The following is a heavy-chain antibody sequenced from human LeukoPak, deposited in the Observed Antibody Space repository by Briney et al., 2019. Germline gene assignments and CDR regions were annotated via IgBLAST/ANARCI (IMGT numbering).Heavy chain of an antibody. D-gene: IGHD5-18*01. Sequence: GESLKISCKGSGYSFTSYWIGWVRQMPGKGLEWMGIIYPGDSDTRYSPSFQGQVTISADKSISTAYLQWSSLKASDTAMYYCARLSGVDTAMAATFPPLLDYWGQGTLVTVSS. V-gene: IGHV5-51*01. CDR2: IYPGDSDT. CDR1: GYSFTSYW. CDR3: ARLSGVDTAMAATFPPLLDY. J-gene: IGHJ4*02.